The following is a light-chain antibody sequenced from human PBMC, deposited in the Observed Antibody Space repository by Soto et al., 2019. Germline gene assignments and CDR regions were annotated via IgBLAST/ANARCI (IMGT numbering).Light chain of an antibody. CDR2: GNS. Sequence: QAVLTQPPSVSGAPGQRVTISCTGSSSNIGAGYDVYWYQRLPGTAPKLLIYGNSNRPSGVPDRFSGSKSGTSASLAITGLQAEDEADYYCQSYDSSLSGYYVFGTGTKVTVL. V-gene: IGLV1-40*01. CDR3: QSYDSSLSGYYV. CDR1: SSNIGAGYD. J-gene: IGLJ1*01.